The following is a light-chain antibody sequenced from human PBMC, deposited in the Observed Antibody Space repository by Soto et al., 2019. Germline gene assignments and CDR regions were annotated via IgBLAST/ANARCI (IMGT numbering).Light chain of an antibody. J-gene: IGKJ4*01. V-gene: IGKV1-5*01. Sequence: DIQMTQSPSTLSASVVDTVTITCRASQNIFTWLACYQHKPGKAPKLLMYDASILESGVPSRFSGSGSGTEFTLTISSLQSDDFATYYCQQYNSHSFGGGTKVDI. CDR1: QNIFTW. CDR3: QQYNSHS. CDR2: DAS.